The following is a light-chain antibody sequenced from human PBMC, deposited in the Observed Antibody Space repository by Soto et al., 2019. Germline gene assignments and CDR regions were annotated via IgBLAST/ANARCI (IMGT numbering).Light chain of an antibody. J-gene: IGKJ1*01. CDR2: WAS. CDR1: QSVLHSSNNKNY. CDR3: QQYYSVPQA. Sequence: DIVMTQSPDSLAVSRGERATIDCKSSQSVLHSSNNKNYLAWFQQKPGQPPKLLIYWASTRESGVPDRFSGSGSETDFTLTISSLHAEDVAVYYCQQYYSVPQAVGQGTKVDSK. V-gene: IGKV4-1*01.